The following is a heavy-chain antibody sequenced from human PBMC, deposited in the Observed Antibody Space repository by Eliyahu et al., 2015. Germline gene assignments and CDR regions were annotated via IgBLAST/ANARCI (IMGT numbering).Heavy chain of an antibody. CDR3: ARGTSSSWYLFDY. CDR2: ISSSSSYT. J-gene: IGHJ4*02. Sequence: QVQLVESGGGLVKPGGSLRLSXSASGFTFSDYYMSWICLAPGKGLEWVSYISSSSSYTNYADSVKGRFTISRDNAKNSLYLQMNSLRAEDTAVYYCARGTSSSWYLFDYWGQGTLVTVSS. D-gene: IGHD6-13*01. CDR1: GFTFSDYY. V-gene: IGHV3-11*06.